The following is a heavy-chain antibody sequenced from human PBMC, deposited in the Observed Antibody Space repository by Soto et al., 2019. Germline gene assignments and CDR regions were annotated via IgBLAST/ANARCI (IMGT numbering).Heavy chain of an antibody. CDR3: TRHALRWSGYYTTGYYGMDV. CDR2: IRSKANSYAT. V-gene: IGHV3-73*01. D-gene: IGHD3-3*01. CDR1: GFTFSGSA. J-gene: IGHJ6*02. Sequence: GGSLRLSCAASGFTFSGSAMHWVRQASGKGLEWVGRIRSKANSYATAYAASVKGRFTISRDDSKNTAYLQMNSLKTEDTAVYYCTRHALRWSGYYTTGYYGMDVWGQGTRSPSP.